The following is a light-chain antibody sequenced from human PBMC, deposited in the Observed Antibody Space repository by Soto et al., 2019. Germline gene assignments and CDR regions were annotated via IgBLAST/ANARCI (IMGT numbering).Light chain of an antibody. CDR1: QSVSNN. CDR3: QQYNNWPPNT. Sequence: EIVLTQSPGTLSLSPGERATLSCRSSQSVSNNYLAWYQQKPGQAPRLLIYGASTRATGIPDRFSGSGSGTEFTLSISSLQSEDFAVYYCQQYNNWPPNTFGQGTKVDIK. CDR2: GAS. J-gene: IGKJ2*01. V-gene: IGKV3-15*01.